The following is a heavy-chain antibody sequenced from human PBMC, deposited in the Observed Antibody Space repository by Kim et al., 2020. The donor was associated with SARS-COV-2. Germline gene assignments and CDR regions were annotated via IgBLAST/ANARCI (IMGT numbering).Heavy chain of an antibody. CDR2: IYTSGST. CDR3: ARAQPSIVVPADYYYGMDV. Sequence: SETLSLTCTVSGGSISSGSYYWSWIRQPAGKGLEWIGRIYTSGSTNYNPSLKSRVTISVDTSKNQFSLKLSSVTAADTAVYYCARAQPSIVVPADYYYGMDVWGQGTTVTVSS. V-gene: IGHV4-61*02. J-gene: IGHJ6*02. CDR1: GGSISSGSYY. D-gene: IGHD2-2*01.